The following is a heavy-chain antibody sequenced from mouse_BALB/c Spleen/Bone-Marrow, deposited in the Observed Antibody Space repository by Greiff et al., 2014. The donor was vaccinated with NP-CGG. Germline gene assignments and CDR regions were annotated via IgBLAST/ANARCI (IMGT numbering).Heavy chain of an antibody. V-gene: IGHV1-26*01. D-gene: IGHD1-1*01. CDR3: ASIYGGWAMDY. J-gene: IGHJ4*01. CDR1: GYSFTGYY. CDR2: VNPNNGGT. Sequence: EVQLQQSGPDLVKPEASVKISCKASGYSFTGYYMHWVKQSHGKSLEWIGRVNPNNGGTSYNQKFKGKAILTVDKSSSTAYMELRSLTSEDSAVYYCASIYGGWAMDYWGQGTSVTVSS.